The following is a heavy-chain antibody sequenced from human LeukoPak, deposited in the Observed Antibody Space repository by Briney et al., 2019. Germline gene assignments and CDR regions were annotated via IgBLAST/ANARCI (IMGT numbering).Heavy chain of an antibody. CDR2: ISTYNGNT. CDR1: GYTFKTFG. Sequence: GASVKVSCKASGYTFKTFGITWVRQAPGQGLEWTGWISTYNGNTNYEQKFQGRVTVTADTSANTAYMEMRSLRSDDTAVYYCATGFLQWLRILEHWGQGTLVTVSS. V-gene: IGHV1-18*01. D-gene: IGHD3-3*01. J-gene: IGHJ1*01. CDR3: ATGFLQWLRILEH.